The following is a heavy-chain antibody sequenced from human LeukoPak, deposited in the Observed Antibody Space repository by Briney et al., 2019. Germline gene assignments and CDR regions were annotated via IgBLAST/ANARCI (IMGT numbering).Heavy chain of an antibody. Sequence: GGSLRLSCAASGFTFSSYSMNWVRQAPGKGPEWVSYISSSSSTIYYADSVKGRFTISRDNAKNSLYLQMSSLRADDTAVFYCVRGLEFCTSSRCYFYMDVWGKGTTVTVAS. CDR3: VRGLEFCTSSRCYFYMDV. D-gene: IGHD2-2*01. V-gene: IGHV3-48*04. J-gene: IGHJ6*03. CDR1: GFTFSSYS. CDR2: ISSSSSTI.